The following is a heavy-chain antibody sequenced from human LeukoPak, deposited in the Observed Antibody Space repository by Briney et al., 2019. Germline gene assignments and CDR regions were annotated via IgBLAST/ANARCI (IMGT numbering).Heavy chain of an antibody. J-gene: IGHJ4*02. CDR2: ISSSSSYI. Sequence: GGSLRLSCAASGFTFSSYSMNWVRQGPGKGLEWVSSISSSSSYIYYADSVKGRFTISRDNAKNSLYLQMNSLRAEDTAVYYCARDKDTAMVGDLIDYWGQGTLVTVSS. D-gene: IGHD5-18*01. CDR3: ARDKDTAMVGDLIDY. V-gene: IGHV3-21*01. CDR1: GFTFSSYS.